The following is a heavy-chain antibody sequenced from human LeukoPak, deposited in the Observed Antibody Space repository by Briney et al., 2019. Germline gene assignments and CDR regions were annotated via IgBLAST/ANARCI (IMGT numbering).Heavy chain of an antibody. D-gene: IGHD1-26*01. CDR2: ISYDGSNK. Sequence: PGRSLRLSCAASGFTFSSYAMHWVRQAPGKGLEWVAVISYDGSNKYYADSVKGRFTISRDNSKNTLYLQMSSLRAEDTAVYYCARDLRYSGSYSGFDYWGQGTLVTVSS. J-gene: IGHJ4*02. CDR3: ARDLRYSGSYSGFDY. CDR1: GFTFSSYA. V-gene: IGHV3-30-3*01.